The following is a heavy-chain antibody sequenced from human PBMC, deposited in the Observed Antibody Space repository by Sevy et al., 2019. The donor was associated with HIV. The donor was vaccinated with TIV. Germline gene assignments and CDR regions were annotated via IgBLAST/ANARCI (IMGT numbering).Heavy chain of an antibody. CDR2: ISGSGART. CDR3: AKNLLSTVTTDDAFDI. V-gene: IGHV3-23*01. D-gene: IGHD4-4*01. Sequence: GGSLRLSCTASGFTFNNYALTWVRQAPGKGLEWVSTISGSGARTDYAYSVRGRFTISRDNSKNTLYLQMSSLRAEDTATYFCAKNLLSTVTTDDAFDIWGQGTVVTVSS. J-gene: IGHJ3*02. CDR1: GFTFNNYA.